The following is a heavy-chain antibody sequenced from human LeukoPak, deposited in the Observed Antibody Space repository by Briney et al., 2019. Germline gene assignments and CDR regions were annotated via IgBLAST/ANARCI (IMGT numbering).Heavy chain of an antibody. D-gene: IGHD6-19*01. CDR1: GFTFSSYS. CDR3: ARDVTVAEDY. J-gene: IGHJ4*02. CDR2: ISSSSSYI. V-gene: IGHV3-21*01. Sequence: GGSLRLSCAASGFTFSSYSMNWVRQAPGKGLEWVSSISSSSSYIYYADSVKGRFTISRDNAKNSLYLQMNSLRAEDTAVYCCARDVTVAEDYWGQGTLVTVSS.